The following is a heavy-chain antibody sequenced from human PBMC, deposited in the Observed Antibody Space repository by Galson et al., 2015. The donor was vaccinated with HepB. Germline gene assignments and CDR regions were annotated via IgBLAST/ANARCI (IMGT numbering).Heavy chain of an antibody. J-gene: IGHJ1*01. D-gene: IGHD3-16*01. CDR3: AGDTRWAFGL. CDR1: GFTFSSYW. V-gene: IGHV3-7*01. CDR2: IKQDGSAK. Sequence: SLRLSCAGSGFTFSSYWMTWFRQAPGKGLEWVATIKQDGSAKYYQDSVKDRFTISRDNAESSMYMQMNSLRVEDTAIYYCAGDTRWAFGLWGPGTLVPVSS.